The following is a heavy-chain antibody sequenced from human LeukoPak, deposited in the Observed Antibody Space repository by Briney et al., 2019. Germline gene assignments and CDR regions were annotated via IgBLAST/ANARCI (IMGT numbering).Heavy chain of an antibody. V-gene: IGHV3-48*01. CDR3: ARGSVDGDYLFS. J-gene: IGHJ5*02. CDR1: GFTVSRNY. CDR2: ISSSSSSI. Sequence: GGSLRLSCAASGFTVSRNYMSWVRRAPGKGLEWVSYISSSSSSIYYADSVKGRFTISRDNAKNSLYLQMNSLRAEDTAVYYCARGSVDGDYLFSWGQGTLVTVSS. D-gene: IGHD4-17*01.